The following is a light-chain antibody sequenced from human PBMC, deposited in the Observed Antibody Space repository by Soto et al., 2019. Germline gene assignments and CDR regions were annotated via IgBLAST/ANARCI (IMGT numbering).Light chain of an antibody. CDR2: EVV. J-gene: IGLJ1*01. Sequence: VLTQPPSASGSPGQSVTISCTGTMSDIGVYDFVSWYQHHPGKAPRLIIYEVVQRPSGVPDRFSGSKSGNTASLTVSGLQAPDEADYFCKSCARSNTHVSGSGTKVTVL. CDR1: MSDIGVYDF. CDR3: KSCARSNTHV. V-gene: IGLV2-8*01.